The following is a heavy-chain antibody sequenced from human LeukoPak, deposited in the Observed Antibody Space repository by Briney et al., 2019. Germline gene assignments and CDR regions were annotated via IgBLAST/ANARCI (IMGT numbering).Heavy chain of an antibody. CDR3: ARGISTVTEYYFDY. Sequence: PSETLSPTCTVSGCSISSYYWSWIRQPPGKGLEWIGYIYYSGSTNYNPSLKSRVTISVDTSKNQFSLKLSSVTAADTAVYYCARGISTVTEYYFDYWGQGTLVTVSS. J-gene: IGHJ4*02. CDR2: IYYSGST. V-gene: IGHV4-59*01. D-gene: IGHD4-17*01. CDR1: GCSISSYY.